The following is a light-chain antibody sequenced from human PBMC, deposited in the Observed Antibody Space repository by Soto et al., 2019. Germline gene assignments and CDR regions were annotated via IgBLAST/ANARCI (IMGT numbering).Light chain of an antibody. V-gene: IGLV2-14*01. Sequence: QSALTQPASVSGSPGQSITISCTGTSSDVGSYNYVSWYQQHPGKAPKVMIYDVSNRPSGVSYRFSGSKSGNTASLTISGLQAEDEAEYYCSSYTTSSTYVFGTGTQLTVL. CDR2: DVS. J-gene: IGLJ6*01. CDR1: SSDVGSYNY. CDR3: SSYTTSSTYV.